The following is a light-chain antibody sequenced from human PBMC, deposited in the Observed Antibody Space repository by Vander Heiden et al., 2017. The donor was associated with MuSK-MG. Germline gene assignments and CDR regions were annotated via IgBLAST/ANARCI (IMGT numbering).Light chain of an antibody. CDR2: DAS. V-gene: IGKV1-33*01. CDR1: QDSRNY. Sequence: DIQMTQSPSSLSASVVDRVTITCQASQDSRNYLNWYQQKPGEDPKHLIYDASNTEKGVPSRLSGSGYRQCFTFTTSSSQQDDIAAYYCHQYDNVPPYTFGQGTKLEIK. J-gene: IGKJ2*01. CDR3: HQYDNVPPYT.